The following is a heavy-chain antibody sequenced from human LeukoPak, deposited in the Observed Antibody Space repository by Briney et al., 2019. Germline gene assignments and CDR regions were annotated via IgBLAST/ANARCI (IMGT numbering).Heavy chain of an antibody. J-gene: IGHJ4*02. D-gene: IGHD3-22*01. Sequence: SETLSLTCAVHGGSFSGYYWSWIRQPPGKGLEWIGEINHSGSTNYNPSLKCRVTISVDTSKNQFSLKLSSVTAADTAVYYCARGGHYYDSSGYFDYWGQGTLVTVAS. CDR2: INHSGST. CDR1: GGSFSGYY. CDR3: ARGGHYYDSSGYFDY. V-gene: IGHV4-34*01.